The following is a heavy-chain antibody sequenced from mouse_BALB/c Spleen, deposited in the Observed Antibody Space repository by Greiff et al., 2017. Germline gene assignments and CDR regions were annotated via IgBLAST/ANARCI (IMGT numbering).Heavy chain of an antibody. CDR2: ISDGGSYT. J-gene: IGHJ4*01. CDR3: ARDGGTVVGMDY. V-gene: IGHV5-4*02. D-gene: IGHD1-1*01. Sequence: EVQLVESGGGLVKPGGSLKLSCAASGFTFSDYYMYWVRQTPEKRLEWVATISDGGSYTYYPDSVKGRFTISRDNAKNNLYLQMSSLKSEDTAMYYCARDGGTVVGMDYWGQGTSVTVSS. CDR1: GFTFSDYY.